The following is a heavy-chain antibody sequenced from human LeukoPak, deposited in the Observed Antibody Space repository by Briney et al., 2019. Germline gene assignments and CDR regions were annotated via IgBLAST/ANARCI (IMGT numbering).Heavy chain of an antibody. CDR3: ARGGYSGYDFAGIDY. V-gene: IGHV3-30*04. J-gene: IGHJ4*02. Sequence: GRSLRLSCAASGFTFSCYAMHWVRQAPGKGLEWVAVISYDGSNKYYADSVKGRFTISRDNSKNTLYLQMNSLRAEDTAIYYCARGGYSGYDFAGIDYWGPGTLVTVSS. D-gene: IGHD5-12*01. CDR2: ISYDGSNK. CDR1: GFTFSCYA.